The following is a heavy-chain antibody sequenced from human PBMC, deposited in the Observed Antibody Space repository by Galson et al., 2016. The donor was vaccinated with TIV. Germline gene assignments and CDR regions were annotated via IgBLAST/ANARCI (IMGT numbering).Heavy chain of an antibody. CDR2: IYHTGST. J-gene: IGHJ6*02. D-gene: IGHD2-2*02. CDR1: GYSISSGYY. CDR3: ARDCTSTTCHIYYYAMDV. Sequence: LSLTCTVSGYSISSGYYWGWIRQPPGKGLEWIGNIYHTGSTYSNPSLRSRLTMSVDTSKNQFSLILNSVTAADTAVYYCARDCTSTTCHIYYYAMDVWGQGTAVVVCS. V-gene: IGHV4-38-2*02.